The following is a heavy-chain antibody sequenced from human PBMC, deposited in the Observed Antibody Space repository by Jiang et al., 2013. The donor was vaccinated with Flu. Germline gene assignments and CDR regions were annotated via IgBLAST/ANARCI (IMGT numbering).Heavy chain of an antibody. CDR1: GYTFTSYY. CDR3: ARVIPPTPYDSSGTPFDY. V-gene: IGHV1-46*01. D-gene: IGHD3-22*01. CDR2: INPSGGST. Sequence: SGAEVKKPGASVKVSCKASGYTFTSYYMHWVRQAPGQGLEWMGIINPSGGSTSYAQKFQGRVTMTRDTSTSTVYMELSSLRSEDTAVYYCARVIPPTPYDSSGTPFDYWGQGTLVTVSS. J-gene: IGHJ4*02.